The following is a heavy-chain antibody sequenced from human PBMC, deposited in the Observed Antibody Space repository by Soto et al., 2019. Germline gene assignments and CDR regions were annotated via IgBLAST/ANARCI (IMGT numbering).Heavy chain of an antibody. J-gene: IGHJ6*02. CDR3: ARGHYGLDV. CDR2: ISPSGDST. Sequence: PGGSLRLSCAASGFTFSDHYISWIRQAPGKGLQWVSYISPSGDSTFYADSVKGRFTISRDSAKNSVFLQMSSLRVEDTAVYYCARGHYGLDVWGQGTTVTVSS. CDR1: GFTFSDHY. V-gene: IGHV3-11*01.